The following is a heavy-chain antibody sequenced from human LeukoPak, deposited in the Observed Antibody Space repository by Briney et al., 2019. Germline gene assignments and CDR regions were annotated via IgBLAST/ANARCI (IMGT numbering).Heavy chain of an antibody. CDR3: ARHTAVPNLRGFDY. CDR2: IYHSGST. V-gene: IGHV4-38-2*02. J-gene: IGHJ4*02. D-gene: IGHD5-18*01. CDR1: GYSISSGYY. Sequence: SETLSLTCTVSGYSISSGYYWGWIRQPPGKGLEWIGSIYHSGSTYYNPSLKSRVTISVDKSKNQFSLRVTSLTAADTAVYFCARHTAVPNLRGFDYWGQGTLVTVSS.